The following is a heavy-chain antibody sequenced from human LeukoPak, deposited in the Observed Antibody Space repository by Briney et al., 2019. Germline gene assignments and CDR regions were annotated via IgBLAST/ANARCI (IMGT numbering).Heavy chain of an antibody. Sequence: GGSLSLSCTASGFTFSNYAMSWVRQAPGKGLEWVSVISGSAGSTYYGASVKGRFTISRDNSKNTLYLQMNSLRAGDTAVYYCAKDGVVTITFDYWGQGTLVTVSS. CDR1: GFTFSNYA. CDR3: AKDGVVTITFDY. CDR2: ISGSAGST. V-gene: IGHV3-23*01. D-gene: IGHD3-16*01. J-gene: IGHJ4*02.